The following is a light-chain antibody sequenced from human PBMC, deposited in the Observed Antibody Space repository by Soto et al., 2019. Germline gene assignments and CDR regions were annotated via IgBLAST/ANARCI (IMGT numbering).Light chain of an antibody. CDR3: HQYGDSPES. CDR2: GAS. Sequence: EVVLTQSPGTLSLSPGDRATLSCRASQSVRSNYLAWYQQKAGQPPRLLIFGASSRATGIPDRFSGSGSGTYFSPTNSRLEPEDFAVYYCHQYGDSPESFGPGTKVDIK. CDR1: QSVRSNY. V-gene: IGKV3-20*01. J-gene: IGKJ3*01.